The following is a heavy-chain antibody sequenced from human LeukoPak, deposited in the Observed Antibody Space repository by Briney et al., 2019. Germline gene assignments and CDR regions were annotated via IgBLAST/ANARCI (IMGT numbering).Heavy chain of an antibody. J-gene: IGHJ3*02. D-gene: IGHD1-1*01. CDR1: GFTLSTYW. Sequence: PGGSLRLSCAASGFTLSTYWMSWVRQAPGKGLEWVANTKEDGSEKYYVDSVKGRFTISRDNAKNSLFLQMNSLRAEDTAVYYCAREARTERDAFDIWGQGTMVTVSS. V-gene: IGHV3-7*01. CDR3: AREARTERDAFDI. CDR2: TKEDGSEK.